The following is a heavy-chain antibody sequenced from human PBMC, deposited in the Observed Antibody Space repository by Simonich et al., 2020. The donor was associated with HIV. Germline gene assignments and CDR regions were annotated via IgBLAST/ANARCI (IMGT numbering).Heavy chain of an antibody. CDR1: GGSFSGYY. J-gene: IGHJ4*02. D-gene: IGHD4-17*01. V-gene: IGHV4-34*01. CDR2: INHSRSN. Sequence: QVQLQQWGAGLLKPSETLSLTCAVYGGSFSGYYWSWIRQPPGKGLEWIGEINHSRSNNYNPSPKSRVTISVDTSKNQFSLKLSSVTAADTAVYYCARRHPTTVTTPYFDYWGQGTLVTVSS. CDR3: ARRHPTTVTTPYFDY.